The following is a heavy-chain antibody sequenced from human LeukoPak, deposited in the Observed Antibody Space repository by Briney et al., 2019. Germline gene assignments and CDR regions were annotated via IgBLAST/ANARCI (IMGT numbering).Heavy chain of an antibody. D-gene: IGHD4-17*01. Sequence: PGGSLRLSCAASGFTFSSYSMNWVRQAPGKGLEWVAIIWYDGSNEYYADSVKGRFTISRDNSKNTLYLQMSSLRAEDTAVYYCARELDGADYWGQGTLVTVSS. CDR2: IWYDGSNE. CDR1: GFTFSSYS. V-gene: IGHV3-33*08. J-gene: IGHJ4*02. CDR3: ARELDGADY.